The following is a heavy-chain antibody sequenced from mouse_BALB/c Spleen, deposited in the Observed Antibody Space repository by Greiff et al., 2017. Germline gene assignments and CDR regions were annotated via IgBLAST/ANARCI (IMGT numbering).Heavy chain of an antibody. CDR1: GYSITSGYY. CDR2: ISYDGSN. Sequence: ESGPGLVKPSQSLSLTCSVTGYSITSGYYWNWIRQFPGNKLEWMGYISYDGSNNYNPSLKNRISITRDTSKNQFFLKLNSVTTEDTATYYCASLYDGYSFAYWGQGTLVTVSA. J-gene: IGHJ3*01. D-gene: IGHD2-3*01. CDR3: ASLYDGYSFAY. V-gene: IGHV3-6*02.